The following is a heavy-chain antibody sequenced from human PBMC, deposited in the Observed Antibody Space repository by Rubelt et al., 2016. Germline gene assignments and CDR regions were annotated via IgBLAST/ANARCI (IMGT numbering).Heavy chain of an antibody. V-gene: IGHV4-39*07. D-gene: IGHD6-19*01. Sequence: QLQLQESSPRLVKPSETLSLICNVSGGSLRGSSYYWGWIRQPPGKGLEWIGRLSFPGSNSYNPSLPSRVTISLHTSHSPFTLTLTSVTAADTAVYFCAVDTVARRHAVQDYWGQGTLVTVSS. CDR1: GGSLRGSSYY. CDR3: AVDTVARRHAVQDY. CDR2: LSFPGSN. J-gene: IGHJ4*02.